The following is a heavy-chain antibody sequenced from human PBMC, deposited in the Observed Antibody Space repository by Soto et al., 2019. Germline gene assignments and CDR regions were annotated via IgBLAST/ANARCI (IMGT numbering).Heavy chain of an antibody. V-gene: IGHV1-18*01. Sequence: GASVKVSCKASGYTFTSYGISWVRQAPGQGLEWMGWISAYNGNTNYAQKLQGRVTVTTDTPTSTAYMELRSLRSDDTAVYYCARDHAAYCSSTSCYVGAFDIWGQGTMVTVSS. J-gene: IGHJ3*02. CDR3: ARDHAAYCSSTSCYVGAFDI. D-gene: IGHD2-2*01. CDR1: GYTFTSYG. CDR2: ISAYNGNT.